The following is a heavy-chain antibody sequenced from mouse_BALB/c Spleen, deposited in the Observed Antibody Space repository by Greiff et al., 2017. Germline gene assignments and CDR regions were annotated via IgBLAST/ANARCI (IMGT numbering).Heavy chain of an antibody. CDR2: IWTGGGT. J-gene: IGHJ3*01. CDR3: VRGGVRRDGGFAY. Sequence: QVQLKQSGPGLVAPSQSLSITCTVSGFSLTSYDISWIRQPPGKGLEWLGVIWTGGGTNYNSAFMSRLSISKDNSKSQVFLKMNSLQTDDTAIYYCVRGGVRRDGGFAYWGQGTLVTVSA. CDR1: GFSLTSYD. D-gene: IGHD2-14*01. V-gene: IGHV2-9-2*01.